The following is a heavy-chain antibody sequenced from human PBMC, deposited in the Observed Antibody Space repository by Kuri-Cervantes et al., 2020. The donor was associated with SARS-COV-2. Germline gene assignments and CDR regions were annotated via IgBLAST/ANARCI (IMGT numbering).Heavy chain of an antibody. CDR3: ARDPSTYRAAAGYFDY. J-gene: IGHJ4*02. V-gene: IGHV1-69*13. Sequence: SVKVSCKASGGTFSSYAISWVRQAPGQGLEWMGRIIPIFGTANYAQKFQGRVTITADESASTAYMELSSLRSEDTAVYYCARDPSTYRAAAGYFDYWGQGTLVTVSS. D-gene: IGHD6-13*01. CDR1: GGTFSSYA. CDR2: IIPIFGTA.